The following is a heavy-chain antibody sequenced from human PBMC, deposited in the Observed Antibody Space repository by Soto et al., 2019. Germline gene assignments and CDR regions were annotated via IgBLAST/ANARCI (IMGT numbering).Heavy chain of an antibody. J-gene: IGHJ4*02. CDR3: AKGTTIVRGVLCIPSPFEY. CDR1: GFPFPNYA. Sequence: EVQLLDSGGGLVQPGGTLRLSFAAPGFPFPNYAMGWVRLGSGKGLEWVSAISGGARTRKYADSVQGRFTISRDNSKNTLFLQMYSLRAEDTAVYYCAKGTTIVRGVLCIPSPFEYWGQGALVPVAS. D-gene: IGHD3-10*01. CDR2: ISGGARTR. V-gene: IGHV3-23*01.